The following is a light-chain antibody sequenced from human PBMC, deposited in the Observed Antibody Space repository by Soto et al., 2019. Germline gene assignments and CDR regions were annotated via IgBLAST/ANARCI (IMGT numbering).Light chain of an antibody. V-gene: IGKV1-39*01. CDR2: GAS. J-gene: IGKJ2*01. CDR1: QSIRRF. CDR3: HQSYSTRV. Sequence: DIQMPQSPSSLSASVGDRVTITCRASQSIRRFLNWYQQKPGQAPKLLIYGASSLQSGVPSRFSGSGSGTDFTLTISSLQPEDVATYYCHQSYSTRVFGQGTKLEIK.